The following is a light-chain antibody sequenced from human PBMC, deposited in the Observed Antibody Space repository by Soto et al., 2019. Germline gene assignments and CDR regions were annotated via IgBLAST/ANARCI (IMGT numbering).Light chain of an antibody. CDR1: QIISHW. J-gene: IGKJ1*01. CDR2: DAS. CDR3: QQYNTHSPTWA. V-gene: IGKV1-5*01. Sequence: DIQMTQSPSTLSASVGDRVTITCRAIQIISHWLAWYQQKPGKAPKLLIYDASSLESGVPSRFSGSGSGTEFTLTISTLQREDFATYYCQQYNTHSPTWAFGQGTKVDIK.